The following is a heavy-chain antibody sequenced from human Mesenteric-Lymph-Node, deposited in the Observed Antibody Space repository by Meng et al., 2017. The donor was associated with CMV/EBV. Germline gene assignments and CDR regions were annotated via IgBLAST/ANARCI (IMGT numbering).Heavy chain of an antibody. CDR1: GFTFSNYA. J-gene: IGHJ3*02. Sequence: GESLKISCAASGFTFSNYAMYWVRQAPGKGLEWVSAISGTGGSTYYADSVKGRFTISRDNSKNTLYLQMNSLRAEDTAVYYCARVGPITMGAFDIWGQGTTVTVSS. V-gene: IGHV3-23*01. CDR2: ISGTGGST. D-gene: IGHD3-10*01. CDR3: ARVGPITMGAFDI.